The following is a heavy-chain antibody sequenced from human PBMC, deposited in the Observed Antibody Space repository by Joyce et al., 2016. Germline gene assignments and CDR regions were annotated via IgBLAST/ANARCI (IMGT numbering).Heavy chain of an antibody. CDR1: GGSFSGYF. CDR3: ARSSRRSWFDP. CDR2: INHSGST. Sequence: QVQLQQWGAGLLKPSETLSLTCGVYGGSFSGYFWAWIRQPPGKGLEWIGEINHSGSTNDNPSLKSRVTISVETSKNQFSLNLTSVTAADTAVYYCARSSRRSWFDPWGQGTLVIVSS. V-gene: IGHV4-34*02. J-gene: IGHJ5*02.